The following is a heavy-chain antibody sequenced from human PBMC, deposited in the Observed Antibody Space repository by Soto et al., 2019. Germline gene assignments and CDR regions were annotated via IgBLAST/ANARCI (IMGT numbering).Heavy chain of an antibody. Sequence: LSHKRSVVGGSSFGFYWCRIRQTPGKGLEWIGYIYYSGSTNYNPSLKSRVTISVDTSKNQFSLKLSSVTAADTAVYYCARYTVTTFRAYYYMDVWGKGTTVTVS. V-gene: IGHV4-59*08. CDR3: ARYTVTTFRAYYYMDV. D-gene: IGHD4-17*01. J-gene: IGHJ6*03. CDR2: IYYSGST. CDR1: GGSSFGFY.